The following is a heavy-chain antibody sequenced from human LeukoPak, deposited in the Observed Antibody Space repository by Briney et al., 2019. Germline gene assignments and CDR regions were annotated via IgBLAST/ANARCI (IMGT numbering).Heavy chain of an antibody. Sequence: GGSLRLSCAASGFTFSSYEMNWVRQAPGKGLEWVSYISSSGSAIYYADSVKGRFTISRDNAKNSLYLQMNSLIAEDTAVYYCARKRGYFYNMDVWGKGTTVTVSS. J-gene: IGHJ6*03. CDR1: GFTFSSYE. CDR2: ISSSGSAI. CDR3: ARKRGYFYNMDV. V-gene: IGHV3-48*03.